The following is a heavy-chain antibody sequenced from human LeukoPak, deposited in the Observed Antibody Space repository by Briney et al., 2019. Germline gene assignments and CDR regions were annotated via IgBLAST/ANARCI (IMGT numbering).Heavy chain of an antibody. CDR2: IYSGGKT. J-gene: IGHJ4*02. V-gene: IGHV3-53*01. Sequence: GGSLRLPCTVSGFTVSSNSWSWVRQAPGKGLEWVSFIYSGGKTHSSDSVKGRFTISRDNSKNTLYLQMNSLKASDTAMYYCARRRFVVDGYNQAQLFDYWGQGTLVTVSS. D-gene: IGHD5-24*01. CDR3: ARRRFVVDGYNQAQLFDY. CDR1: GFTVSSNS.